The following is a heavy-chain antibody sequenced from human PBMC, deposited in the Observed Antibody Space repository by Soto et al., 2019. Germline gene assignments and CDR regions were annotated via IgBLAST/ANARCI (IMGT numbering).Heavy chain of an antibody. CDR2: IAYNGGT. Sequence: QVQLQESGPGLVKPSETLSLTCTVSDGSVSSYGYYWTWVRQAPGKGLEWIGYIAYNGGTSYNPSLRSRVNISVDTSKSQFSLDLSFATAADTALYYCTRGGHFYEYMIWGQGTLVTGAS. CDR1: DGSVSSYGYY. CDR3: TRGGHFYEYMI. V-gene: IGHV4-61*08. D-gene: IGHD3-3*02. J-gene: IGHJ4*02.